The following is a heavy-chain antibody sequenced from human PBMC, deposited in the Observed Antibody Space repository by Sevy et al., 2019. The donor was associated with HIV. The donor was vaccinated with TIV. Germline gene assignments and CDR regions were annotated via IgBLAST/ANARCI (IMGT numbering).Heavy chain of an antibody. D-gene: IGHD3-22*01. V-gene: IGHV3-74*01. J-gene: IGHJ4*02. CDR3: SRGLYYYDMRGHQEPGDY. Sequence: GSLRLSCAASGITLTPYWMHWVRQVPGKGLVWVSRINSDGSSTSYAESVKGRFTISRDNGKNTLYLLMKSLRVEETAVYFCSRGLYYYDMRGHQEPGDYWGQGVLVTVSS. CDR1: GITLTPYW. CDR2: INSDGSST.